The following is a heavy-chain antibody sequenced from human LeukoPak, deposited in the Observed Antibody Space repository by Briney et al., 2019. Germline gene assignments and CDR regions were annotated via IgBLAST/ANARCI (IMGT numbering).Heavy chain of an antibody. CDR1: GFTFSSYA. CDR2: IKSKTDGGTT. CDR3: TTDSLAFKDIVVVPAAEVDY. J-gene: IGHJ4*02. D-gene: IGHD2-2*01. Sequence: KAGGSLRLSCAASGFTFSSYAMSWVRQAPGKGLEWVGRIKSKTDGGTTDYAAPVKGRFTISRDDSKNTLYLQMNSLKTEDTAVYYCTTDSLAFKDIVVVPAAEVDYWGQGTLVTVSS. V-gene: IGHV3-15*01.